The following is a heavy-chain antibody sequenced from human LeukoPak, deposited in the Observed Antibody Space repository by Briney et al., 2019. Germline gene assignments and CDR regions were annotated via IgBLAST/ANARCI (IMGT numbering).Heavy chain of an antibody. D-gene: IGHD3-10*01. J-gene: IGHJ6*03. V-gene: IGHV4-34*01. Sequence: SETLSLTCAVYGGSFSGYYWSWIRQPPGKGLEWIGEINHSGSTNYNPSLKSRVTISVDTSKNQFSLKLSSVTAADTAVYYCAGEKGVLYYYYMDVWGKGTTVTVSS. CDR2: INHSGST. CDR3: AGEKGVLYYYYMDV. CDR1: GGSFSGYY.